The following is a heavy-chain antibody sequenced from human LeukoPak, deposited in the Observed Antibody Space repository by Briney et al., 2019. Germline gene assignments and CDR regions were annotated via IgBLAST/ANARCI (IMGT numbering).Heavy chain of an antibody. CDR2: ITTSSSYI. V-gene: IGHV3-21*01. J-gene: IGHJ5*02. D-gene: IGHD6-13*01. CDR3: ARRALNGSSWRRQTATFDP. CDR1: GFTFSTYY. Sequence: PGGSLRLSCAASGFTFSTYYMNWVRQAPGKGLEWVSSITTSSSYIYYADSVKGRFTISRDNAKNSLYLQMNSLRAEDTAVYYCARRALNGSSWRRQTATFDPWGQGTLVTVSS.